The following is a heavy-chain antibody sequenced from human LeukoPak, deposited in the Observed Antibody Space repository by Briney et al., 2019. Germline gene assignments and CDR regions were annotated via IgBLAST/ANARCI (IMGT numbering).Heavy chain of an antibody. V-gene: IGHV1-18*01. Sequence: GSSVKVSCKASGYTFTSYGISWVRQAPGQGRGWMGWISAYNGNTNYAQKLQGRVTMTTDTSTSTAYMELRSLRSDDTAVYYCARDIVVVPAAIKRSWFDPWGQGTLVTVSS. CDR1: GYTFTSYG. J-gene: IGHJ5*02. D-gene: IGHD2-2*02. CDR3: ARDIVVVPAAIKRSWFDP. CDR2: ISAYNGNT.